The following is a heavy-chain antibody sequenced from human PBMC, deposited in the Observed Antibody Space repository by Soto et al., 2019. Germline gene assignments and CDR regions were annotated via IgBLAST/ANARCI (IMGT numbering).Heavy chain of an antibody. J-gene: IGHJ4*02. Sequence: GGSLRLSCAASGFTFSSYAMHWVRQAPGKGLEWVAVISYDGSNKYYADSVKGRFTISRDNSKNTLYLQMNSLRAEDTAVYYCARDSRPRYTYYYGSGSRQTGDYWGQGTLVTVSS. D-gene: IGHD3-10*01. CDR2: ISYDGSNK. CDR1: GFTFSSYA. V-gene: IGHV3-30-3*01. CDR3: ARDSRPRYTYYYGSGSRQTGDY.